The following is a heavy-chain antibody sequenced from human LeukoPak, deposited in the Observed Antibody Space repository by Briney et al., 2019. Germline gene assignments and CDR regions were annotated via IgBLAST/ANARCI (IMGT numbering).Heavy chain of an antibody. CDR3: ARDRGRDGYIFDY. Sequence: GSPKVSCKASGYTFTGYYMHWVRQARGQGIEWMGWIKAPSGASNHVQKFQGRVTMTRDTSISTAYVELSRLRSDDTAVYYCARDRGRDGYIFDYWGQGTLVTVSS. CDR2: IKAPSGAS. CDR1: GYTFTGYY. J-gene: IGHJ4*02. D-gene: IGHD5-24*01. V-gene: IGHV1-2*02.